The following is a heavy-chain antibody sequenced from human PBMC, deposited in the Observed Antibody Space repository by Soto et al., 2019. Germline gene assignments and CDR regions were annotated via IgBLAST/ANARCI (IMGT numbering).Heavy chain of an antibody. J-gene: IGHJ4*02. CDR2: ISGSGGST. D-gene: IGHD3-22*01. CDR1: GFTFSSYA. V-gene: IGHV3-23*01. CDR3: AKDLGTITMIVVVITPTLFDY. Sequence: GGSLRLSCAASGFTFSSYAMSWVRQAPGQGLEWVSAISGSGGSTYYADSVKGRFTISRDNSKNTLYLQMNSLRAEDTAVYYCAKDLGTITMIVVVITPTLFDYWGQGTLVTVSS.